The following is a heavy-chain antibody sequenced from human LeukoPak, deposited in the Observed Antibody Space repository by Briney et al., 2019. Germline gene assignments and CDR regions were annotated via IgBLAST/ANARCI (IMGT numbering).Heavy chain of an antibody. Sequence: GESLQISCKGSGYSFTTHWIAWVRQMPGKGLEVMGIIFPGDAETTYSPSFQGQVTISADKSISTAYLQWSSLKASDSAMYYCARTWPERFYYYMDVWGKGTTVTVSS. CDR1: GYSFTTHW. CDR2: IFPGDAET. J-gene: IGHJ6*03. CDR3: ARTWPERFYYYMDV. V-gene: IGHV5-51*01.